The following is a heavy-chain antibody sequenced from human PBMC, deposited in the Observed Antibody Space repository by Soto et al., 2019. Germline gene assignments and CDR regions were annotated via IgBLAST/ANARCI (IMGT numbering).Heavy chain of an antibody. CDR3: ARFSISWYDAFDI. Sequence: PSETLSLTCAVYGGSFSGYYWSWIRQPPGKGLEWIGEINHSGSTNYNPSLKSRITISVDTSKNQFSLKLSSVTAADTAVYYCARFSISWYDAFDIWGQGTMVT. V-gene: IGHV4-34*01. D-gene: IGHD6-13*01. CDR2: INHSGST. J-gene: IGHJ3*02. CDR1: GGSFSGYY.